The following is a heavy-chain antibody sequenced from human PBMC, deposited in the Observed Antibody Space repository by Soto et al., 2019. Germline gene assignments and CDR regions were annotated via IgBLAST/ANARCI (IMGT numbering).Heavy chain of an antibody. Sequence: PSETLSLTCTVPDGSISSYYCSWIRQHPGKGLEWIGYIYYRGSTNYNHSLKRRVTISVDTSKNQFSLKLSSVAAADTALYYCARAPDILTGYYKIWFDPWGQGTLVTVSS. D-gene: IGHD3-9*01. J-gene: IGHJ5*02. CDR1: DGSISSYY. CDR2: IYYRGST. CDR3: ARAPDILTGYYKIWFDP. V-gene: IGHV4-59*13.